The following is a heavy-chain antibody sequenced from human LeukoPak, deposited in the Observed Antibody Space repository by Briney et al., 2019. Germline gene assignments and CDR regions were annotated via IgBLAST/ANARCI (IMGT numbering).Heavy chain of an antibody. CDR1: GFTFSSYS. V-gene: IGHV3-48*04. CDR2: ISSSSSTI. Sequence: PGGFLRLSCAASGFTFSSYSMNWVRRAPGKGLEWVSYISSSSSTIYYADSVKGRFTISRDNAKNSLYLQMNSLRAEDTAVYYCARAGSLYYGGDFDYWGQGTLVTVSS. J-gene: IGHJ4*02. D-gene: IGHD4-23*01. CDR3: ARAGSLYYGGDFDY.